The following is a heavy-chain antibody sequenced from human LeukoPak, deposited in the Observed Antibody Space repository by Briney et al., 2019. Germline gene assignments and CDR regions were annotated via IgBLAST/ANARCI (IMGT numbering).Heavy chain of an antibody. V-gene: IGHV3-30*04. Sequence: PGRSLRLSCAASGFTFSSYAMHWVRQAPGKGLEWVALISYDGSNKYYADSVKARFIISRDNSKNTVYLEINSLRAEDTAVYYCAKDPRVSCGDYIIRWGLGTLVIVSS. CDR2: ISYDGSNK. CDR3: AKDPRVSCGDYIIR. D-gene: IGHD4-17*01. J-gene: IGHJ4*02. CDR1: GFTFSSYA.